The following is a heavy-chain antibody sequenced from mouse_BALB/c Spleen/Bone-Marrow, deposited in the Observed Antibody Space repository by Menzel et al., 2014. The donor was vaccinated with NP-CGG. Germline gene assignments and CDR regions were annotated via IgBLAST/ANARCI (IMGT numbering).Heavy chain of an antibody. Sequence: EVKLMESGGGLVKPGGSLKLSCAASGFAFSSYDMSWVRQTPEKRLEWVAYISSGGGTYYPDTVKGRFTISRDNAKNTLYLQMSSLKSENTAMYYCARPLYYYGSSPFYAMDYWGQGTSVTVSS. CDR1: GFAFSSYD. V-gene: IGHV5-12-1*01. CDR2: ISSGGGT. CDR3: ARPLYYYGSSPFYAMDY. D-gene: IGHD1-1*01. J-gene: IGHJ4*01.